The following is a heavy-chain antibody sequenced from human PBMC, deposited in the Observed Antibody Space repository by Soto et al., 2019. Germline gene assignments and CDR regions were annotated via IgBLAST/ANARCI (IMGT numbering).Heavy chain of an antibody. Sequence: SETLSLTCSVSGFSISSSSYFWGWTRQPPGKGLEWIGSIYYSGSTYYNPSLKSRVTVSVDTSKNQFSLKLSSVTAADTAVYYCARESFYDSGGFHGFDYWGQGTLVTVSS. CDR1: GFSISSSSYF. CDR3: ARESFYDSGGFHGFDY. CDR2: IYYSGST. V-gene: IGHV4-39*02. J-gene: IGHJ4*02. D-gene: IGHD3-22*01.